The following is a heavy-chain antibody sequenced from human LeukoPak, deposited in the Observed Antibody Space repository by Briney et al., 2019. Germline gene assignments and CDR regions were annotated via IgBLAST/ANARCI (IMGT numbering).Heavy chain of an antibody. D-gene: IGHD6-19*01. V-gene: IGHV1-46*01. CDR2: IKPSGSST. J-gene: IGHJ4*02. Sequence: ASVKVSCKASGYSFTTCYMHWVRQAPGQGLEWMGIIKPSGSSTSYAQKFQDRVTMTRDTSTSAVYMELSSLRSEDTAVYYCARVHDSDWYFDYWGQGTLVTVSS. CDR3: ARVHDSDWYFDY. CDR1: GYSFTTCY.